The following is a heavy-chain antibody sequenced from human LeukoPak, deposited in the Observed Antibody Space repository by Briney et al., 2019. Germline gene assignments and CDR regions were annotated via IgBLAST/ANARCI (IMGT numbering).Heavy chain of an antibody. CDR1: GGSFSGYY. J-gene: IGHJ4*02. V-gene: IGHV4-34*01. D-gene: IGHD1-26*01. CDR3: ARGATTAFHFDY. CDR2: IHHSGST. Sequence: KPSETLSLTCAVYGGSFSGYYWGWIRQPPGKGLEWIGTIHHSGSTYYNPSLKSRVTISEDTSKNQFSLKLSSVTAADTAVYYCARGATTAFHFDYWGQGTLVTVSS.